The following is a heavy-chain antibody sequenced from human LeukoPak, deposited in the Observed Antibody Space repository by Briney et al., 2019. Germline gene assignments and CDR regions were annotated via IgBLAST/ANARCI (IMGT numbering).Heavy chain of an antibody. CDR2: IYYSGST. Sequence: SDTLSLPCTVSGGPISSYYWSWIRQPPGKGLVWIGYIYYSGSTNYNPSLKSRVTISVDTSKNQFSLKLSSVTAADTAVYYCARMVAAARYFDYWGQGTLVTVSS. J-gene: IGHJ4*02. CDR3: ARMVAAARYFDY. CDR1: GGPISSYY. D-gene: IGHD2-15*01. V-gene: IGHV4-59*08.